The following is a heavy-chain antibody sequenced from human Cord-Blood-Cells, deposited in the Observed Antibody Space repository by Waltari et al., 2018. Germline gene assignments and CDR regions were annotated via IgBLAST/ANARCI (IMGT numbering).Heavy chain of an antibody. CDR1: GCAFSGSV. J-gene: IGHJ4*02. CDR2: ISYDGSNK. Sequence: QVQLVVSGVGVVQPGRPLSLSFAAPGCAFSGSVRLWFRQAPGKGLEWVAVISYDGSNKYYADSVKGRFTISRDNSKNTLYLQMNSLRAEDTAVYYCARDLDHFGELLFSLDYWGQGTLVTVSS. CDR3: ARDLDHFGELLFSLDY. D-gene: IGHD3-10*01. V-gene: IGHV3-30*19.